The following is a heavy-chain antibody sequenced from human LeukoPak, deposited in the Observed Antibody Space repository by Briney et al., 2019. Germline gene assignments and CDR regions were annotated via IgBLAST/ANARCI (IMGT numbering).Heavy chain of an antibody. V-gene: IGHV3-48*04. CDR3: ASRSSVAASGPG. J-gene: IGHJ4*02. CDR2: ITSSSSTI. Sequence: GGSLRLSCAASGFTFRSYSMHWVRQAPGKGLEWVSFITSSSSTIYYTDSVEGRFIISRDNAQNSLYLQMSSLRAEDTALYYCASRSSVAASGPGWGQGTLVTVSS. D-gene: IGHD2-15*01. CDR1: GFTFRSYS.